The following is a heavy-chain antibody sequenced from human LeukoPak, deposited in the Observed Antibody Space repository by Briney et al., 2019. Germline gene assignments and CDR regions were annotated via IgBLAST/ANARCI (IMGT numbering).Heavy chain of an antibody. Sequence: GGSLRLSCAASGFTFSSYGMHWVRQAPGKVLEWVAVIWYDGSNKYYADSVKGRFTISRDNSKNTLYLQMNSLRAEDTAVYYCARDRVSSGYLLGVDYWGQGTLVTVSS. D-gene: IGHD3-22*01. V-gene: IGHV3-33*01. J-gene: IGHJ4*02. CDR3: ARDRVSSGYLLGVDY. CDR2: IWYDGSNK. CDR1: GFTFSSYG.